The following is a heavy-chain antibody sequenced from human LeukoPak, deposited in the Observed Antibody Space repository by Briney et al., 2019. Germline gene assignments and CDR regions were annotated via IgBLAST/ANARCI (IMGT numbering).Heavy chain of an antibody. CDR3: AKGGRGYSLYYFDY. J-gene: IGHJ4*02. CDR2: IIGSGGST. D-gene: IGHD3-3*01. V-gene: IGHV3-23*01. Sequence: GGSLRLSCAASGFTFSSYAMNWVRQAPGKGLEWVSSIIGSGGSTYYADSVKGRFTISRDNSKNTLYLQMNSLRAEDTAVYYCAKGGRGYSLYYFDYWGQGTLVTVSS. CDR1: GFTFSSYA.